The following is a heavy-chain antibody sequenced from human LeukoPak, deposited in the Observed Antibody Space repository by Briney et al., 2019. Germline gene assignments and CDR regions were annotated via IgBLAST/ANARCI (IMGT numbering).Heavy chain of an antibody. D-gene: IGHD2-2*01. J-gene: IGHJ3*02. CDR1: GGSFSGYY. Sequence: SETLSLTCAVYGGSFSGYYWSWIRQPPGKGLEWIGEINHSGSTNYNPSLKSRVTISVDTSKNQFSLKLSSVTAADTAVYYCARGPATVGDDAFDIWGQGTMVTVSS. CDR3: ARGPATVGDDAFDI. CDR2: INHSGST. V-gene: IGHV4-34*01.